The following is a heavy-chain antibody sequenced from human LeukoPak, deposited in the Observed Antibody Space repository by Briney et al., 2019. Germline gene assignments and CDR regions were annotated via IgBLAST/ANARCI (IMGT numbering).Heavy chain of an antibody. CDR2: INPNSGGT. V-gene: IGHV1-2*02. CDR1: GYTFTGYY. CDR3: ARAGPYYDFWSGYLVTTFDY. J-gene: IGHJ4*02. D-gene: IGHD3-3*01. Sequence: ASVKVSCKASGYTFTGYYMHWVRQAPGQGLEWMGWINPNSGGTNYAQKFQGRVTMTRDTPISTAYMELSRLRSDDTAVYYCARAGPYYDFWSGYLVTTFDYWGQGTLVTVSS.